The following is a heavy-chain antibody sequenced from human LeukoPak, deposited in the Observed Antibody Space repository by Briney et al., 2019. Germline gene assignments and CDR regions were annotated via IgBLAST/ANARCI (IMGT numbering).Heavy chain of an antibody. V-gene: IGHV4-39*01. D-gene: IGHD6-19*01. CDR3: ARQSGDQSSAWYFNA. CDR1: GGSLRSSGHW. CDR2: IHYSGKV. J-gene: IGHJ4*02. Sequence: SETLSLTCTVSGGSLRSSGHWWVWIRQPPGKGLEWIGSIHYSGKVYYNPSLKSRVTTSVDTSTDQFSLRLSSATAADTAIYYCARQSGDQSSAWYFNAWGQGTLVTVSS.